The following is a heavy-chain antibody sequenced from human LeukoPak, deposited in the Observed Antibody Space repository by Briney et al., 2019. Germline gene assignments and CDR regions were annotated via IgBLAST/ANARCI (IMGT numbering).Heavy chain of an antibody. CDR3: ARRYYDYVWGSYRTIEY. Sequence: PSETLSLTCTVSGGSISSYYWSRIRQPPGKGLEWIGSIYYSGSTYYNPSLKSRVTISVDTSKNQFSLKLSSVTAADTAVYYCARRYYDYVWGSYRTIEYWGQGTLVTVSS. CDR1: GGSISSYY. J-gene: IGHJ4*02. V-gene: IGHV4-59*05. D-gene: IGHD3-16*02. CDR2: IYYSGST.